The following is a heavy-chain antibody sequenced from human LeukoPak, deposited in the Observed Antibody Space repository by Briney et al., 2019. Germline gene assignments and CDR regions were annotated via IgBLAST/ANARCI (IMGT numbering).Heavy chain of an antibody. CDR1: GFTFTSSA. J-gene: IGHJ4*02. V-gene: IGHV1-58*01. CDR2: IVVGSGNT. Sequence: SVKVSCKASGFTFTSSAVQWVRQARGQRLEWIGWIVVGSGNTNYAQKFQERVTITRDMSTSTAYMELSSLRSEDTAVYYCTAVMRYGYDYDYWGQGTLVTVSS. D-gene: IGHD5-12*01. CDR3: TAVMRYGYDYDY.